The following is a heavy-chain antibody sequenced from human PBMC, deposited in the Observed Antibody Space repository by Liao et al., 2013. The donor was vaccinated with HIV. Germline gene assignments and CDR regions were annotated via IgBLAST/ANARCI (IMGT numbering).Heavy chain of an antibody. CDR3: ARSVGRYDFWSDRPPAIDAFEI. D-gene: IGHD3-3*01. Sequence: QVQLQESGPGLVKPSQTLSLTCTVSGGSISSGTYYWSWIRQPAGKGLDWIGRILTSGSTNYNPSLKSRVTISLDTSKNQFSLKLSSVTAADTAVYYCARSVGRYDFWSDRPPAIDAFEIWGLRGQWSPSPQ. V-gene: IGHV4-61*02. CDR2: ILTSGST. J-gene: IGHJ3*02. CDR1: GGSISSGTYY.